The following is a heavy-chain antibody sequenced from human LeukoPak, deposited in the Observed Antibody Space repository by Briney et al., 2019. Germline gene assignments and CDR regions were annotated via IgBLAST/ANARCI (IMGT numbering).Heavy chain of an antibody. CDR3: ARLGGYYYDSSGP. J-gene: IGHJ5*02. V-gene: IGHV4-59*01. D-gene: IGHD3-22*01. CDR1: GGSISSYY. CDR2: IYYSGST. Sequence: SETLSLTCTVSGGSISSYYWSWIRQPPGKGLEWIGYIYYSGSTNYNPSLKSRVTISVDTSKNQFSLKLSSVTAADTALYYCARLGGYYYDSSGPWGQGTLVTVSS.